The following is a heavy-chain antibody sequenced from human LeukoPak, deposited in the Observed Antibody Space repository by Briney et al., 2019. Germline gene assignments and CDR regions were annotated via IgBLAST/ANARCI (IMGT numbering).Heavy chain of an antibody. CDR1: GGSISSYY. Sequence: SETLSLTCTVSGGSISSYYWSWLRQPAGKGLEWIGRIYTSGSTNYNPSLTSRVTMSVDTSKNQFSLKLSSVTAADTAVYYCAREVKYYYDSSGRTPGHYYYMDVWGKGTTVTVSS. CDR2: IYTSGST. CDR3: AREVKYYYDSSGRTPGHYYYMDV. D-gene: IGHD3-22*01. V-gene: IGHV4-4*07. J-gene: IGHJ6*03.